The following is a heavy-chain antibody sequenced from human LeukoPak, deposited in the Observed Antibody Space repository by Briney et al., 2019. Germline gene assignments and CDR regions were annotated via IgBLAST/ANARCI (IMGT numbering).Heavy chain of an antibody. V-gene: IGHV3-23*01. CDR3: ASLILAAAGTDFDY. Sequence: GGSLRLSCAASGFTFSSYAMSWVRQAPGKGLEWVSTISGSGGSTYYADSVKGRFTISRDNSKNTLYLQMNSLRAEDTAVYYCASLILAAAGTDFDYWGQGTLVTVSS. J-gene: IGHJ4*02. CDR1: GFTFSSYA. CDR2: ISGSGGST. D-gene: IGHD6-13*01.